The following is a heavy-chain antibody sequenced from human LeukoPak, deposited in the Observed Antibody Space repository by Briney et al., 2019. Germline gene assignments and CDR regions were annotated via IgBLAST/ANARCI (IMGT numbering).Heavy chain of an antibody. CDR2: INHSGST. Sequence: SETLSLTCAVYGGSFSGYYWCWIRQSPGKGLEWIGEINHSGSTYYNPSLKSRVTISVDTSKNQFSLKLSSVTAADTAVYYCARVGYYYGSGTYFDYWGQGTLVTVSS. CDR1: GGSFSGYY. V-gene: IGHV4-34*01. CDR3: ARVGYYYGSGTYFDY. D-gene: IGHD3-10*01. J-gene: IGHJ4*02.